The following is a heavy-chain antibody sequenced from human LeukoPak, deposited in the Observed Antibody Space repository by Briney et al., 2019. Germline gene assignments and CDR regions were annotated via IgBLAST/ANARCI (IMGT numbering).Heavy chain of an antibody. D-gene: IGHD2-2*01. CDR1: GGSISSYY. J-gene: IGHJ4*02. Sequence: SETLSLTCTVSGGSISSYYWSWIRQPAGKGLEWIGRMYTSGSTNYNPSLKSRVTMSVDTSKNQFSLKLSSVTAADTAVDYCGGGLPTYCSCTRCSWGGVDYWGQGTLVTVSS. V-gene: IGHV4-4*07. CDR3: GGGLPTYCSCTRCSWGGVDY. CDR2: MYTSGST.